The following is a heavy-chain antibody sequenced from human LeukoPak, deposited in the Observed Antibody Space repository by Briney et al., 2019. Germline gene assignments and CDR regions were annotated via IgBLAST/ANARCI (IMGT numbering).Heavy chain of an antibody. J-gene: IGHJ4*02. Sequence: GGSLRLSCAASGFTFSSYGMHWVRQAPGKGLEWVAFIRYDGSNKYYAGSVKGRFTISRDNSKNTLYLQMNSLRAEDTAVYYCAKDWASIPAYFDYWGQGTLVTVSS. D-gene: IGHD2/OR15-2a*01. V-gene: IGHV3-30*02. CDR1: GFTFSSYG. CDR2: IRYDGSNK. CDR3: AKDWASIPAYFDY.